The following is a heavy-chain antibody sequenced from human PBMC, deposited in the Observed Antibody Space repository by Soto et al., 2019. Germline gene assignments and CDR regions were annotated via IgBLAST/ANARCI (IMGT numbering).Heavy chain of an antibody. CDR1: GFTFTNYW. CDR3: TTVFDY. Sequence: EVQLVQSGGGSVQPGGSLRLSCAASGFTFTNYWMHWVRQVPGKGLVWVSRIDGVGAGTSYSDSVRGRFTISRDNAENMFYLQMNSPRAEDTAVYYCTTVFDYWGQGTLVTVSS. CDR2: IDGVGAGT. J-gene: IGHJ4*02. V-gene: IGHV3-74*01.